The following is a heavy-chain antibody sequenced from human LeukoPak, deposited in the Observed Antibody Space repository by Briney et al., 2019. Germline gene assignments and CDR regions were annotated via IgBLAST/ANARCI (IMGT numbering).Heavy chain of an antibody. CDR2: ISSSGSTI. CDR1: GFTFSDYY. J-gene: IGHJ5*02. CDR3: ARVKNYYDSSGYYDTNWFDP. D-gene: IGHD3-22*01. V-gene: IGHV3-11*01. Sequence: PGGSLRLSCAASGFTFSDYYMSWIRQAPRKGLEWVSYISSSGSTIYYADSVKGRFTISRDNATNSLYLQMNSLRAEDTAVYYRARVKNYYDSSGYYDTNWFDPWGQGTLVTVSS.